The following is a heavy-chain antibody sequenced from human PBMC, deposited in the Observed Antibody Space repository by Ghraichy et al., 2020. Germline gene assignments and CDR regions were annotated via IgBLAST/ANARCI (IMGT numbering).Heavy chain of an antibody. J-gene: IGHJ4*02. Sequence: GGSLRLSCAASGFTFSSYSMNWVRQAPGKGLEWVSSISSSSSYIYYADSVKGRFTISRDNAKNSLYLQMNSLRAEDTAVYYCARDPEVTTPDYFDYWGQGTLVTVSS. CDR2: ISSSSSYI. CDR1: GFTFSSYS. V-gene: IGHV3-21*01. CDR3: ARDPEVTTPDYFDY. D-gene: IGHD4-11*01.